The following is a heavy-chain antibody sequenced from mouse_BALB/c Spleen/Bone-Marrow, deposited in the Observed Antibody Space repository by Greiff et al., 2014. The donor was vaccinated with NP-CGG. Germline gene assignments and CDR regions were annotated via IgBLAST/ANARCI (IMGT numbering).Heavy chain of an antibody. CDR1: RFTFTSYW. D-gene: IGHD2-1*01. CDR3: ARDGNYRYAMDY. V-gene: IGHV1S81*02. J-gene: IGHJ4*01. Sequence: VQLQQSGDELVKPGASVKLSCKASRFTFTSYWIHWVKQRPGQGPEWIGEINPSNGRTNYNEKFKSKATLTEDKSSSTAYMQLSSLTSEDSAVYYCARDGNYRYAMDYWGQGTSVTVSS. CDR2: INPSNGRT.